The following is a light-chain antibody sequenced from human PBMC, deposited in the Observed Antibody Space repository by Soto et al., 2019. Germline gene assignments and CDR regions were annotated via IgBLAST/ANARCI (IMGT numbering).Light chain of an antibody. Sequence: EIVLTQSPGTLSLSPGERATLSCRASQSVSSSYLAWYQQKPGQAPRLLIYGASSRATGIPDRFSGSGSGKEFTLTISRLEPEDFAVYYCQQYGSSQYTFGQGTKLEIK. V-gene: IGKV3-20*01. CDR3: QQYGSSQYT. CDR2: GAS. J-gene: IGKJ2*01. CDR1: QSVSSSY.